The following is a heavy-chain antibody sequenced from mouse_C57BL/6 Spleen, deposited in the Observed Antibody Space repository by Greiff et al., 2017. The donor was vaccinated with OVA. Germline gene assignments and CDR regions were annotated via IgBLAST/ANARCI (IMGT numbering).Heavy chain of an antibody. V-gene: IGHV5-9-1*02. CDR3: TRVGDYDLYYFDY. Sequence: DVMLVESGEGLVKPGGSLKLSCAASGFTFSSYAMSWVRQTPEKRLEWVAYISSGGDYIYYADTVKGRFTISRDNARNTLYLQMSSLKSEDTAMYYCTRVGDYDLYYFDYWGQGTTLTVSS. CDR1: GFTFSSYA. D-gene: IGHD2-4*01. J-gene: IGHJ2*01. CDR2: ISSGGDYI.